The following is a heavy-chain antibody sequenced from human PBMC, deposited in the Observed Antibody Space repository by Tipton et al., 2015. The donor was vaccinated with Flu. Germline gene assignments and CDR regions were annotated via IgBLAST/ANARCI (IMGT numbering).Heavy chain of an antibody. V-gene: IGHV4-59*08. CDR3: ARQKRVTTIYYYYSYMDV. CDR1: GDSISSHY. Sequence: TLSLTCTVSGDSISSHYWSWIRQPPGKGLEWIGDILYSGSTKYNPSLKSRVTMSIDTSKSHFSLKLSSLTAADTAMYYCARQKRVTTIYYYYSYMDVWGKGTTVAVSS. CDR2: ILYSGST. J-gene: IGHJ6*03. D-gene: IGHD5-12*01.